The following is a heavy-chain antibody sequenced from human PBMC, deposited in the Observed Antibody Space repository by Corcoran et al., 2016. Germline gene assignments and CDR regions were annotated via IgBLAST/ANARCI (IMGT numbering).Heavy chain of an antibody. CDR2: IYYSGST. V-gene: IGHV4-39*07. D-gene: IGHD4-17*01. Sequence: QLQLKESSPGLVKTSETLSLTCTVSGGSSRSSSYYWGWISPPPGKGLEWIGSIYYSGSTYYNPSLKSRVTISVDTSKNQFSLKLSSVTAADTAVCYCARVVTVWPLYYWCQVTLFTVSS. CDR1: GGSSRSSSYY. CDR3: ARVVTVWPLYY. J-gene: IGHJ4*02.